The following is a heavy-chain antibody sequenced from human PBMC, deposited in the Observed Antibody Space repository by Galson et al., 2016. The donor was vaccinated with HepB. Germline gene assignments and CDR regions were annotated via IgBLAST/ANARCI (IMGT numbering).Heavy chain of an antibody. Sequence: SETLSLTCTVSGGSISSYYWSWIRQPPGKGLEWIGYIYYSGSTNYNPSLKSRVTISVDTSKNQFSLKLSSVTAADTAGYYCARGDCGGDCYVDYWGQGTLVTVSS. CDR3: ARGDCGGDCYVDY. V-gene: IGHV4-59*01. J-gene: IGHJ4*02. D-gene: IGHD2-21*01. CDR2: IYYSGST. CDR1: GGSISSYY.